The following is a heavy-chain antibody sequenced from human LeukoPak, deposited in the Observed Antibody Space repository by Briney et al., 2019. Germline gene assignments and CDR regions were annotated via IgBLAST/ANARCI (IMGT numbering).Heavy chain of an antibody. J-gene: IGHJ1*01. CDR1: NGSISTHY. Sequence: SETLSLTCSVSNGSISTHYWSWIRQPPGKGLEWIGYIYHSGSTNYNPSLQSRVTISVDTSKNQFSLNLNSVTAADTAVYYCARGGAARLHFQNWGQGTLVTVSS. D-gene: IGHD6-6*01. CDR2: IYHSGST. V-gene: IGHV4-59*11. CDR3: ARGGAARLHFQN.